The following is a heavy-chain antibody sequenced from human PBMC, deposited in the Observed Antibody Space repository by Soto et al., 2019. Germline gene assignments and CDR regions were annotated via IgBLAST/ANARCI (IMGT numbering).Heavy chain of an antibody. D-gene: IGHD5-18*01. J-gene: IGHJ3*01. CDR3: ARTLVESYGPQGALDL. CDR2: IIPIFGTA. V-gene: IGHV1-69*13. CDR1: GATFSSYA. Sequence: ASVKVSCKASGATFSSYAISWVRQAPGQGLEWMGGIIPIFGTANYAQKFQGRVTITADESTSTAYMELSSLRSEDTAVYYCARTLVESYGPQGALDLWGQGTMVTVSS.